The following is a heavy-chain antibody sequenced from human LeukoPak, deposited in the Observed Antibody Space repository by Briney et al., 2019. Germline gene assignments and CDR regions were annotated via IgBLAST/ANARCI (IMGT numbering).Heavy chain of an antibody. CDR3: ARDFVLVGAQIGDY. J-gene: IGHJ4*02. Sequence: SVKVSCKASGGTLSSYAISWVRQAPGQGLEWMGRIIPILGIANYAQKFQGRVTITADKSTGTAYMELSSLRSEDTAVYYCARDFVLVGAQIGDYWGQGTLVTVSS. CDR1: GGTLSSYA. V-gene: IGHV1-69*04. CDR2: IIPILGIA. D-gene: IGHD1-26*01.